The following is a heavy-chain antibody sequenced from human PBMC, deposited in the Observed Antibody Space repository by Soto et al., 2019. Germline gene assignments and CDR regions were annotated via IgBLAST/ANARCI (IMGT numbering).Heavy chain of an antibody. D-gene: IGHD2-2*01. CDR3: ARVRPCSSTSCPYYGMDV. V-gene: IGHV1-2*02. CDR2: INPNSGGT. Sequence: ASVKVSCKASGYTFTGYYMHWVRQAPGQGLEWMGWINPNSGGTNYAQKFQGRVTMTRDTSISTAHMELSRLRSDDTAVYYCARVRPCSSTSCPYYGMDVWGQGTTVTVSS. J-gene: IGHJ6*02. CDR1: GYTFTGYY.